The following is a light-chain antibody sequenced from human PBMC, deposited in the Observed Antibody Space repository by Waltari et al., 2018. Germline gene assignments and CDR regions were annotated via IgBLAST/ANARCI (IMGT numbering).Light chain of an antibody. Sequence: QSALTQPASVSGSPGQSITISCTGTSSDVGTYNYVSWYQQHPGKAPKLLIYDVSYRPSGVSYRFSGSKSGNTASLTISGLQDEDEADYYCSSYITTNTLELFGGGTSLTVL. J-gene: IGLJ3*02. CDR3: SSYITTNTLEL. V-gene: IGLV2-14*03. CDR1: SSDVGTYNY. CDR2: DVS.